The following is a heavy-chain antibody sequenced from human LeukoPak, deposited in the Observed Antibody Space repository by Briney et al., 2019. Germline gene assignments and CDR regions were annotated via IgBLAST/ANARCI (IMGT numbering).Heavy chain of an antibody. D-gene: IGHD4-11*01. CDR2: ISAYNGNT. Sequence: ASVKVSCKASGYTFTSYGISWVRQAPGQGLEWMGWISAYNGNTNYAQKLQGRVTMTTDTSTSTAYMELRSLRSDDTAVYYCAGVPTTATVTTYYYYYMDVWGKGTTVTVSS. V-gene: IGHV1-18*01. CDR3: AGVPTTATVTTYYYYYMDV. J-gene: IGHJ6*03. CDR1: GYTFTSYG.